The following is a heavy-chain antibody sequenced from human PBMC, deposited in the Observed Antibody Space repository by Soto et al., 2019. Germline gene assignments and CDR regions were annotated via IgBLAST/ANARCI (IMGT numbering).Heavy chain of an antibody. D-gene: IGHD6-6*01. CDR2: ISYDGSNK. CDR1: GFTFSSYA. J-gene: IGHJ6*02. V-gene: IGHV3-30-3*01. Sequence: GSLRLSCAASGFTFSSYAMHWVRQAPGKGLEGVAVISYDGSNKYYADSEKGRFTISRDNSKDTLYLQMNSLRAEDTAVYYCARVVAARPFYYYYYGMDVWGQGTTVTVSS. CDR3: ARVVAARPFYYYYYGMDV.